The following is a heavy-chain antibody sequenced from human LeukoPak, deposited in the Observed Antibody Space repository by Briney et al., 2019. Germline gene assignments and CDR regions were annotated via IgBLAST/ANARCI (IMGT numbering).Heavy chain of an antibody. V-gene: IGHV4-39*07. J-gene: IGHJ4*02. Sequence: SQTLSLTCTVSGGSISSGSYYWGWIRQPPGKGLEWIGSIYYSGSTYYNPSLKSRVTISVDTSKNQFSLKLSSVTAADTAVYYCARDRSKVAGLDYWGQGTLVTVSS. CDR2: IYYSGST. CDR1: GGSISSGSYY. CDR3: ARDRSKVAGLDY. D-gene: IGHD6-19*01.